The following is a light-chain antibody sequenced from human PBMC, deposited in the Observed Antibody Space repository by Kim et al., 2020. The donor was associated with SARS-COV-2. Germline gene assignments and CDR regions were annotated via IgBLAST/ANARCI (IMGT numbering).Light chain of an antibody. CDR2: YDS. CDR1: NIGSKR. Sequence: APGKTARITWGGNNIGSKRVHWHQQKPGQAPVVVIYYDSDRPSGIPERFSGSNSGNTATLTISRVEAGDEADYYCQVWDSSSDHPVFGGGTKLTVL. CDR3: QVWDSSSDHPV. J-gene: IGLJ3*02. V-gene: IGLV3-21*04.